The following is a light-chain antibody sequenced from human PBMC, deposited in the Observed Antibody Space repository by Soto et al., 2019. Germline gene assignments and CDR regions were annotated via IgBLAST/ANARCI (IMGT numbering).Light chain of an antibody. V-gene: IGKV1-5*01. CDR2: DAS. CDR1: QSISKW. Sequence: EIEMTQSPSTLSAFVGDRVTITCRASQSISKWLAWYQQKPGKAPKLLIYDASNWESGVPSRFSGSGSGAEVPLNVSSLQPDDLSAYYYRQHDNYSPDSFGQGTKLEIK. CDR3: RQHDNYSPDS. J-gene: IGKJ2*01.